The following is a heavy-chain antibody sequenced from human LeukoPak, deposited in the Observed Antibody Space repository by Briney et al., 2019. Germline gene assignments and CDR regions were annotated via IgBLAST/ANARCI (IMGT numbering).Heavy chain of an antibody. J-gene: IGHJ4*02. D-gene: IGHD3-10*01. CDR2: IYYSGST. CDR1: GGSISSGGYY. V-gene: IGHV4-31*03. Sequence: TSQTLSLTCTVSGGSISSGGYYWSWIRQHPGKGLEWIGCIYYSGSTYYNPSLKSRVTISVDTSKNQFSLKLSSVTAADTAVYYCARDPPYYGSGSGTSYWGQGTLVTVSS. CDR3: ARDPPYYGSGSGTSY.